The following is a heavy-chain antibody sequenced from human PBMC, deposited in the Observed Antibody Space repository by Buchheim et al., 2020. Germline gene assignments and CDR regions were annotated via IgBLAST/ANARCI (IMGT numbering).Heavy chain of an antibody. D-gene: IGHD3-10*01. J-gene: IGHJ1*01. CDR3: ARDGGSGGYFQH. CDR1: GFTFSSYS. CDR2: ISSSSTI. Sequence: EVQLVESGGGLVQPGGSLRLSCAASGFTFSSYSMNWVRQAPGKGLEWVSYISSSSTIYYADSVKGRFTISRDNAKNSLYLQMNSLRDEDTAVYYCARDGGSGGYFQHWGQGTL. V-gene: IGHV3-48*02.